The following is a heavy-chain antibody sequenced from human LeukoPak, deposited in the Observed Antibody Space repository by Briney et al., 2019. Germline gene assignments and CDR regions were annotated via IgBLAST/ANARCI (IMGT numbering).Heavy chain of an antibody. CDR3: ARVKGWGRAFDI. J-gene: IGHJ3*02. Sequence: GGSLRLSCAASGVTFSSYSMNWVRQAPGKGLEWVSYISGSISTVYYADTVKGRFTISRDNAKNSLYLQMNSLRAEDTAVYYCARVKGWGRAFDIWGQGTMVTVSS. D-gene: IGHD3-16*01. CDR1: GVTFSSYS. V-gene: IGHV3-48*04. CDR2: ISGSISTV.